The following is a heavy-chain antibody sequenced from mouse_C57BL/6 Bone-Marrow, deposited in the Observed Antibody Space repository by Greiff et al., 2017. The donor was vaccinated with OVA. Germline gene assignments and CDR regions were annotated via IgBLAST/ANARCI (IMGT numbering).Heavy chain of an antibody. Sequence: VQGVESGAELARPGASVKLSCKASGYTFTSYGISWVKQRPGQGLEWIGEIYPRSGNTSSNEKFKGKATLTADKSSSTAYMELRSLTYEDPAVYLWSRRGAMDYWGQGTSVTVSS. V-gene: IGHV1-81*01. CDR3: SRRGAMDY. J-gene: IGHJ4*01. CDR1: GYTFTSYG. CDR2: IYPRSGNT.